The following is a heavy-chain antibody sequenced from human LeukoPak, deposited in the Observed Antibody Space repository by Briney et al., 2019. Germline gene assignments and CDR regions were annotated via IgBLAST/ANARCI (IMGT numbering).Heavy chain of an antibody. J-gene: IGHJ4*02. CDR3: ARDSSSWSPRFDY. Sequence: SETLSLTCTVSGGSISSGGYYWSWIRQPPGKGLEWIGYIYHSGSTYYNPSLKSRVTISVDRSKNQFSLKVNSVTAADTAVYYCARDSSSWSPRFDYWGQGTLVTVSS. CDR1: GGSISSGGYY. V-gene: IGHV4-30-2*01. D-gene: IGHD3-22*01. CDR2: IYHSGST.